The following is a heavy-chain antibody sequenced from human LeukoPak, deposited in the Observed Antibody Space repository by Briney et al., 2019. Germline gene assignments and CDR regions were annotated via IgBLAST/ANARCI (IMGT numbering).Heavy chain of an antibody. Sequence: ASVKVSCKASGGTFSSYAISWVRQAPGRGLEWMGGIIPIFGTANYAQKFQGRVTITTDESTSTAYMELSSLRSEDTAVYYCARVSVVVPAADNYYYYYYMDVWGKGTTVTVSS. V-gene: IGHV1-69*05. CDR1: GGTFSSYA. CDR2: IIPIFGTA. J-gene: IGHJ6*03. CDR3: ARVSVVVPAADNYYYYYYMDV. D-gene: IGHD2-2*01.